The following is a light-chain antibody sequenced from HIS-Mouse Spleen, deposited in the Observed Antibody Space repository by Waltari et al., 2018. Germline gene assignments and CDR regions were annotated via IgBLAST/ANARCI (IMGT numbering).Light chain of an antibody. J-gene: IGLJ3*02. V-gene: IGLV2-23*01. Sequence: QSALTQPASVSGSPGQSITISCTGTSRDVGGSNLVSWYQQHPGKAPKLMIFEGSKRPAGGSTRFSGSKSGNAASLTISGLQAEDEADYYCCSYAGSSTWVFGGGTKLTVL. CDR2: EGS. CDR3: CSYAGSSTWV. CDR1: SRDVGGSNL.